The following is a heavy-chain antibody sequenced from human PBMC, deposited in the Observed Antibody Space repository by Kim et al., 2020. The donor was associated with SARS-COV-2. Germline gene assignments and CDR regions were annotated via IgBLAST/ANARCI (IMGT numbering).Heavy chain of an antibody. V-gene: IGHV4-39*01. D-gene: IGHD3-3*01. J-gene: IGHJ5*02. CDR2: IYYSGST. Sequence: SQTLSLTCTVSGGSISSSSYYWGWIRQPPGKGLEWIGSIYYSGSTYYNPFLKSRVTISVDTSKNQFSLKLSSVTAADTAVYYCARRGFKEGTIFGVVEDNWFDPWGQGTLVTVSS. CDR3: ARRGFKEGTIFGVVEDNWFDP. CDR1: GGSISSSSYY.